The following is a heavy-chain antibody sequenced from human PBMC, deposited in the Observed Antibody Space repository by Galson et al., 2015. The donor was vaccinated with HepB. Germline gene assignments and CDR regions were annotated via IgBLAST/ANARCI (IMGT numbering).Heavy chain of an antibody. V-gene: IGHV3-43*01. Sequence: SLRLSCAASGFTFDDYTMHWVRQAPGKGLEWVSLISWDGGSTYYADSVKGRFTISRDNSKNSLYLQMSSLRAEDTALYYCAKGGGIVVVPAYGMDVWGQGTTVTVSS. D-gene: IGHD2-2*01. J-gene: IGHJ6*02. CDR3: AKGGGIVVVPAYGMDV. CDR2: ISWDGGST. CDR1: GFTFDDYT.